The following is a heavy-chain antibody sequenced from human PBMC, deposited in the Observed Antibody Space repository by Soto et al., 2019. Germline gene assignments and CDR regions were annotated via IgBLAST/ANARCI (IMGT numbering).Heavy chain of an antibody. Sequence: SETLSLTCTVSGGSISSGGYYWSWIRQHPGKGLEWIGYIYYSGSTYYNPSLKSRVTISVDTSKNQFSLKLSSVTAADTAVYYCAVVGTAGTDYWGQGTLVTVSS. CDR3: AVVGTAGTDY. V-gene: IGHV4-31*03. CDR2: IYYSGST. J-gene: IGHJ4*02. D-gene: IGHD2-2*01. CDR1: GGSISSGGYY.